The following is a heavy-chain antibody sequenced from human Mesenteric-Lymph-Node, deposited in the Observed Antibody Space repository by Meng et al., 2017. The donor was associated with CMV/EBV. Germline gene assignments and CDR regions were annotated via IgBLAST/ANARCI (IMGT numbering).Heavy chain of an antibody. CDR2: ISPYTGNT. V-gene: IGHV1-18*04. D-gene: IGHD3-10*01. Sequence: SCKASGSTFTSHGITWVRQAPGQGLEWMGWISPYTGNTNYAQKFQGRVIMTTDTSTSTAYMELRSLRSDDTAVYYCARDVYGSGTPWGQGVLVTVSS. J-gene: IGHJ5*02. CDR3: ARDVYGSGTP. CDR1: GSTFTSHG.